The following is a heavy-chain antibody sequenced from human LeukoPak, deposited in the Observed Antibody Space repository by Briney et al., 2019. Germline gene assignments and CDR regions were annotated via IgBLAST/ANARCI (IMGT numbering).Heavy chain of an antibody. J-gene: IGHJ5*02. CDR2: IIPIFGTA. V-gene: IGHV1-69*13. CDR3: ARDTVSYYYDSSGYPRFDP. CDR1: GGTFSSYV. D-gene: IGHD3-22*01. Sequence: SVKVSCKASGGTFSSYVISWVRQAPGQGLEWMGGIIPIFGTANYAQKFQGRVTITADESTSTAYMELSSLRSEDTAVYYCARDTVSYYYDSSGYPRFDPWGQGTLVTVSS.